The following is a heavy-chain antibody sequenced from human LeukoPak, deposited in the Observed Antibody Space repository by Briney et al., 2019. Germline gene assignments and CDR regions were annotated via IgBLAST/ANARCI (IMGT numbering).Heavy chain of an antibody. J-gene: IGHJ3*02. CDR1: GYTFTSYY. V-gene: IGHV1-46*03. CDR2: INPSGGST. D-gene: IGHD5-12*01. Sequence: GASVKVSCKASGYTFTSYYMHWVRQAPRQGLEWMGIINPSGGSTSYAQKFQGRVTMTRDTSTSTVYMELSSLRSEDTAVYYCANSGHDLAFDIWGQGTMVTVSS. CDR3: ANSGHDLAFDI.